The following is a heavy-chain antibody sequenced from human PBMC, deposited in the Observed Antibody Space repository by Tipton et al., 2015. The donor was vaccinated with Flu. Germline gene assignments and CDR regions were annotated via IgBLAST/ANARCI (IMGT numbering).Heavy chain of an antibody. D-gene: IGHD3-10*01. J-gene: IGHJ6*02. V-gene: IGHV4-59*01. CDR1: GGSISSYY. CDR2: IYYSGGT. Sequence: TLSLTCTVSGGSISSYYWSWIRQPPGKGLEWIGYIYYSGGTNYNPSLKSQVTISVDTSKNQFSLKLSSVTAADTAVYDCARDRGLYGMDVWGQGTTVTVSS. CDR3: ARDRGLYGMDV.